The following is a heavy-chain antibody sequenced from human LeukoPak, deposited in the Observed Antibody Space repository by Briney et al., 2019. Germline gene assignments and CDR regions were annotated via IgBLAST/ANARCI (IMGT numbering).Heavy chain of an antibody. Sequence: SSETLSLTCAVYGGSFSGYYWSWIRQPPGKGLEWIGEINHSGSTNYNPSLKSRVTISVDTSKNQFSLKLSSVTAADTAVYYCARGRLLRFHYHFDYWGQGTLVTVSS. CDR2: INHSGST. D-gene: IGHD2/OR15-2a*01. J-gene: IGHJ4*02. V-gene: IGHV4-34*01. CDR1: GGSFSGYY. CDR3: ARGRLLRFHYHFDY.